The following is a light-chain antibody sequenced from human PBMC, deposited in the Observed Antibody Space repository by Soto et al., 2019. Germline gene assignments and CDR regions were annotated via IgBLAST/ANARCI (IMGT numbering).Light chain of an antibody. J-gene: IGLJ2*01. V-gene: IGLV1-40*01. CDR1: SSNIGAGYD. CDR3: QSYDSSLSGYVV. Sequence: QSVLTQPPSVSGAPGQRGTISCTGGSSNIGAGYDVHWYQQLPGTAPKLLIYGNSKRPSGVPDRFSGSKSGTSASLAITGLQAEDEADYYCQSYDSSLSGYVVFGGGTKLTVL. CDR2: GNS.